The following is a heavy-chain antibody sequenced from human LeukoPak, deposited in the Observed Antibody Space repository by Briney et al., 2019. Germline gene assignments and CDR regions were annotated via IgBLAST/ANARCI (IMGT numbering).Heavy chain of an antibody. CDR3: ARGELELNEDDDAFDI. J-gene: IGHJ3*02. Sequence: GASVKVSCKASGGTFSSYAISWVRQAPGQGLEWMGGIIPIFGTANYAQKFQGRVTITADESTSTAYMELSSLRSEDTAVYYCARGELELNEDDDAFDIWGQGTMVTVSS. CDR2: IIPIFGTA. V-gene: IGHV1-69*13. CDR1: GGTFSSYA. D-gene: IGHD1-7*01.